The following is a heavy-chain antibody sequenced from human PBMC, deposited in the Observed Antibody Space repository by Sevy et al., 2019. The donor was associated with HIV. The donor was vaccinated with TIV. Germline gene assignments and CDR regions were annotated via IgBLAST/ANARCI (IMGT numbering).Heavy chain of an antibody. CDR3: ARDDLGYCSGGSCYFGHHYFDY. D-gene: IGHD2-15*01. J-gene: IGHJ4*02. CDR1: GYTFTGYH. CDR2: INPNSGGT. Sequence: ASVKVSCKASGYTFTGYHMHLVRQAPGQGLEWMGWINPNSGGTNYAQKFQGRVTMTRDTSISTAYMELSRLRSDDTAVYYCARDDLGYCSGGSCYFGHHYFDYWGQGTLVTVSS. V-gene: IGHV1-2*02.